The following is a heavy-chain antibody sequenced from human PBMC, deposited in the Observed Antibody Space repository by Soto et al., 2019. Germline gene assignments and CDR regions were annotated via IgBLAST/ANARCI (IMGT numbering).Heavy chain of an antibody. Sequence: GSLRLSCAASGFTFGNYAMNWVRQAPGKGLEWISSISDPGTSTYYANSVKGRFSMSRDNSKNTLFLQMNRLRADDTAVYFCAKSLVTPSDAFDLWGRGTLVTVSS. J-gene: IGHJ3*01. CDR1: GFTFGNYA. CDR2: ISDPGTST. D-gene: IGHD2-21*02. CDR3: AKSLVTPSDAFDL. V-gene: IGHV3-23*01.